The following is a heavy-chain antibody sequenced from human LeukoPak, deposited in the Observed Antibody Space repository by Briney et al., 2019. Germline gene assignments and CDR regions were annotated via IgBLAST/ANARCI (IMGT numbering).Heavy chain of an antibody. J-gene: IGHJ4*02. CDR2: INPSGGST. CDR1: GYTFTSYY. V-gene: IGHV1-46*01. Sequence: ASVKVSCKASGYTFTSYYMHWVLQAPGQALEWMGIINPSGGSTSYAQKFQGRVTMTRDMSTSTVYMELSSLKSEDTAVYYCAREGGYNDGFAYWGQGTLVTVSS. D-gene: IGHD5-24*01. CDR3: AREGGYNDGFAY.